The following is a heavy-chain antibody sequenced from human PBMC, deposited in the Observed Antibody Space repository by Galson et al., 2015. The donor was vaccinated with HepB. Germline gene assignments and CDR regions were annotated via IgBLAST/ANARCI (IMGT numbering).Heavy chain of an antibody. V-gene: IGHV3-53*01. CDR1: GFTVSSNY. CDR2: IYSDGRT. CDR3: ARVLFIDCSDGSCASHSYYYGMDV. J-gene: IGHJ6*02. Sequence: SLRLSCAASGFTVSSNYMSWVRKAPGKRLEWVSIIYSDGRTYSADSVKSRFTIARDNSKNTLYLQINSLKAEDTAVYYCARVLFIDCSDGSCASHSYYYGMDVWGQGTTVTVSS. D-gene: IGHD2-15*01.